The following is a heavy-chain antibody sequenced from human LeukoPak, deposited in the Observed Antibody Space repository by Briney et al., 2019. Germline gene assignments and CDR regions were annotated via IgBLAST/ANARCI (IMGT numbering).Heavy chain of an antibody. D-gene: IGHD2-21*02. V-gene: IGHV3-33*01. CDR2: IWYDGSSK. J-gene: IGHJ4*02. Sequence: PGGSLRLSCAASGFTFSSYGMHWVRQAPGKGLEWVAVIWYDGSSKYYADSVKGRFTISKDKSKNTLSLQMNSLRTEDTAVYYCARDYCGGDCYVDYWGQGTLVTVSS. CDR3: ARDYCGGDCYVDY. CDR1: GFTFSSYG.